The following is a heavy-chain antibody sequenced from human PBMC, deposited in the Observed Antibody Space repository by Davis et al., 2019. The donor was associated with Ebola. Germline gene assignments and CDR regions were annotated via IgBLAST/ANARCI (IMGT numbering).Heavy chain of an antibody. D-gene: IGHD3-9*01. J-gene: IGHJ4*02. CDR2: VSGSGGST. CDR3: AKVRSYDILTGSRQSDY. CDR1: GFTFNSYA. Sequence: GGSLRLSCAASGFTFNSYAMNWVRQAPGKGLDWVSAVSGSGGSTYYADSVKGRFTISRDNSKNTLYLQMNSLRAEDTAVYYCAKVRSYDILTGSRQSDYWGQGTLVTVSS. V-gene: IGHV3-23*01.